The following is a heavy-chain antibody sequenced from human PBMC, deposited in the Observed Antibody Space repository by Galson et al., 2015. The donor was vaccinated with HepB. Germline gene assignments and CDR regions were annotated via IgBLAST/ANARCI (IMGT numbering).Heavy chain of an antibody. CDR3: ATGDRFDY. CDR1: GFTFSNAW. Sequence: SLRLSCAASGFTFSNAWMSWVRQAPGKGLEWVGRMKSKSDGGTIDHAAPVTGTFTLSRNDSKNTLYLQINRLKSEDTSEYYCATGDRFDYWGQGALVTVPS. V-gene: IGHV3-15*01. CDR2: MKSKSDGGTI. J-gene: IGHJ4*02.